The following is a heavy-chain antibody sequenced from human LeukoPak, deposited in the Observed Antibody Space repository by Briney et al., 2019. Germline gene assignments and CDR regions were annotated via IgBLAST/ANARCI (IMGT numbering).Heavy chain of an antibody. CDR2: IKQDGSEK. Sequence: PGGSLRLSCAASGFTFSSYWMSWVRQAPGKGLEWVANIKQDGSEKYYVDSVKGRFTISRDNAKNSLYLQMNSLRAEDTAVYYCARDSAIFGVALLTDYWGQGTLVTVSS. CDR1: GFTFSSYW. J-gene: IGHJ4*02. D-gene: IGHD3-3*01. CDR3: ARDSAIFGVALLTDY. V-gene: IGHV3-7*01.